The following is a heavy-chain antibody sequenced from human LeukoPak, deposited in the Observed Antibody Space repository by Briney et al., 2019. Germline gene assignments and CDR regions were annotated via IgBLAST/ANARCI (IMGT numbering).Heavy chain of an antibody. CDR2: IHHSGST. CDR3: ASYGSGRYRFDP. D-gene: IGHD3-10*01. CDR1: GGSISSGNYY. Sequence: SETLSLTCTVSGGSISSGNYYWSWIRQHPGKGLEWIGYIHHSGSTYYNPSLKSRVIISVDTSKNQFSLKLNSVTAADTAVYYCASYGSGRYRFDPWGQGTLVTVSS. J-gene: IGHJ5*02. V-gene: IGHV4-31*03.